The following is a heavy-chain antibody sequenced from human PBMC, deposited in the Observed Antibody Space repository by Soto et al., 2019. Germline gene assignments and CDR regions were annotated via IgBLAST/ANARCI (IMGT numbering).Heavy chain of an antibody. CDR2: IYYSGST. Sequence: SETLSLTCTVSGGSVSSGSYYWSWIRQPPGKGLEWIGYIYYSGSTNYNPSLKSRVTISVDTSKNQFSLKLSSVTAADTAVYYCASVQGGFLAYSGQGSLVTVSS. D-gene: IGHD6-25*01. J-gene: IGHJ4*02. V-gene: IGHV4-61*01. CDR1: GGSVSSGSYY. CDR3: ASVQGGFLAY.